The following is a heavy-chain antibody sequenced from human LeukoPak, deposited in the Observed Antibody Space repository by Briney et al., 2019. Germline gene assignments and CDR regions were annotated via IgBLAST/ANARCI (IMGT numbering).Heavy chain of an antibody. CDR3: AREGNYGPFDY. Sequence: QPGGSLRLTCAASGFTVSSNYMSWVRQAPGKGLEWVSVIYSGGSTYYADSVKGRFTISRHNSKNTLYLQMNSLRAEDTAVYYCAREGNYGPFDYWGQGTLVTVSS. CDR1: GFTVSSNY. CDR2: IYSGGST. J-gene: IGHJ4*02. V-gene: IGHV3-53*04. D-gene: IGHD1-7*01.